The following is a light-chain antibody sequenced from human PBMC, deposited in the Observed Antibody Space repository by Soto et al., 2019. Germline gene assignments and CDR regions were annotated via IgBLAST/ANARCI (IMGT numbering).Light chain of an antibody. J-gene: IGKJ1*01. Sequence: EVVLTQSPATLSVSPGERVTLSCRASQSVSSDLAWYQQKPGQAPRLLIYGASTRATDIPARFSGSGSGTEFTLTISSLQSEDSAVYYCQKFDKWPWTFGQGTKVDIK. CDR3: QKFDKWPWT. CDR2: GAS. V-gene: IGKV3-15*01. CDR1: QSVSSD.